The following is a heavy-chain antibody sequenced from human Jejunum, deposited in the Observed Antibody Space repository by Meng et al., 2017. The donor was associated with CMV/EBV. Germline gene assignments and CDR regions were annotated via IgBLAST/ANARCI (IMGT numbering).Heavy chain of an antibody. CDR3: ARQGGYSGSSFDY. CDR1: GNTFTSCD. V-gene: IGHV1-46*01. J-gene: IGHJ4*02. Sequence: KRSGNTFTSCDMHWVRQAPGQGLEWMGLINPSGGSTSYAQKFQGRVTMTRDTSTSMVFMDLSSLRSEDTAVYYCARQGGYSGSSFDYWGQGTLVTVSS. CDR2: INPSGGST. D-gene: IGHD6-6*01.